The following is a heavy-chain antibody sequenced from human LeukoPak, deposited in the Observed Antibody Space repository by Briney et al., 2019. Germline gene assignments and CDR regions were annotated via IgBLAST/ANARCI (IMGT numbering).Heavy chain of an antibody. V-gene: IGHV3-30*04. CDR3: ARDSYDYGDYANSFDY. Sequence: GRSLRLSCAASGFTFSNYAIHWVRQAPGKGLEWVAVVSYDGDYKYYADSVKGRFTISRDNSNNTLYLQMNSLTTEDTAVYYCARDSYDYGDYANSFDYWGQGTLVTVSP. J-gene: IGHJ4*02. CDR2: VSYDGDYK. D-gene: IGHD4-17*01. CDR1: GFTFSNYA.